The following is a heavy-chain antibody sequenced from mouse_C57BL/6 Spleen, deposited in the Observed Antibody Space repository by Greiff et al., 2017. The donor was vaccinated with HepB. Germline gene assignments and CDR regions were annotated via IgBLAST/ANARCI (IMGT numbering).Heavy chain of an antibody. J-gene: IGHJ4*01. Sequence: VQLVESGAELVKPGASVKISCKASGYAFSSYWMNWVKQRPGKGLEWIGQIYPGDGDTNYNGKFKGKATLTADKSSSTAYMQLSSLTSEDSAVYFCARRGSSYPYAMDYWGQGTSVTVSS. CDR2: IYPGDGDT. CDR3: ARRGSSYPYAMDY. CDR1: GYAFSSYW. D-gene: IGHD1-1*01. V-gene: IGHV1-80*01.